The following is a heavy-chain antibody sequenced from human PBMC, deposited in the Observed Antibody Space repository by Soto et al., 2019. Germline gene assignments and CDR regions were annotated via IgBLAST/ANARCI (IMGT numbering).Heavy chain of an antibody. V-gene: IGHV3-23*01. CDR1: GFTFSSYA. J-gene: IGHJ4*02. Sequence: GGSLRLSCAASGFTFSSYAMSWVRQAPGKGLEWVSAISGSGGSTYYADSVKGRFTISRDNSKNTLYLQMNSLRAEDTAVYYCAKEVFRSPYYYGSGSYYPDFDYWGQGTLVTVSS. D-gene: IGHD3-10*01. CDR2: ISGSGGST. CDR3: AKEVFRSPYYYGSGSYYPDFDY.